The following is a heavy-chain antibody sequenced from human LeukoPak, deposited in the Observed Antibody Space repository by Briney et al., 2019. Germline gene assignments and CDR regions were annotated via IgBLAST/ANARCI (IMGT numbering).Heavy chain of an antibody. CDR1: GGSFSGYY. CDR2: INHSGST. V-gene: IGHV4-34*01. J-gene: IGHJ4*02. Sequence: SETLSLTCAVYGGSFSGYYWSWIRQPPGKGLEWIGEINHSGSTNYNPSLKSRVSISVDTSKNQCSLNLSSVTAADTAVYYCARTFRESYYDFWSGYSTLDYWGQGTLVTVSS. CDR3: ARTFRESYYDFWSGYSTLDY. D-gene: IGHD3-3*01.